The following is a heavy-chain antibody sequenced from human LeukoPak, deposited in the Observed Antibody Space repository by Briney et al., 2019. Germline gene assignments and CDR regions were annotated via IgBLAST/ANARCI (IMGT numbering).Heavy chain of an antibody. CDR2: FDPEDGET. CDR1: GYTLTELS. V-gene: IGHV1-24*01. D-gene: IGHD3-22*01. CDR3: ATDLYDSSGYRFDP. J-gene: IGHJ5*02. Sequence: ASVKVSCKVSGYTLTELSMHWVRQAPGKGLEWMGGFDPEDGETIYAQKFQSRVTMTEDTSTDTAYMELSSLRSEDTAVYYCATDLYDSSGYRFDPWGQGTLVTVSS.